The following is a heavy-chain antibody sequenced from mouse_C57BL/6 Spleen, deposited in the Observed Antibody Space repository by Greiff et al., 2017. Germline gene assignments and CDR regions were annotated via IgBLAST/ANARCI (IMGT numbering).Heavy chain of an antibody. CDR2: INPSNGGT. V-gene: IGHV1-53*01. D-gene: IGHD1-1*01. CDR1: GYTFTSYW. CDR3: AHDGSRGDYAMDY. Sequence: VQLQQPGTELVKPGASVKLSCKASGYTFTSYWMHWVKQRPGQGLEWIGNINPSNGGTNYNEKFKSKATLTVDKSSSTAYMQLSSLTSEDSAVYYCAHDGSRGDYAMDYWGQGTSVTVSA. J-gene: IGHJ4*01.